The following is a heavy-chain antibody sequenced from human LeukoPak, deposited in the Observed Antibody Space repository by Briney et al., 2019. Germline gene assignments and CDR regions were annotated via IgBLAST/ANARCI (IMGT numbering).Heavy chain of an antibody. CDR1: GFTFSSYG. D-gene: IGHD4-17*01. CDR2: MWYDGSNK. CDR3: ARDHYGDLPLFDY. J-gene: IGHJ4*02. V-gene: IGHV3-33*01. Sequence: GGSLRLSCAASGFTFSSYGMHWVRQAPGKGLEWVAVMWYDGSNKYYADSVKGRFTISRDNSKNTLYLQMNSLRAEDTAVYYCARDHYGDLPLFDYWGQGTLVTVSS.